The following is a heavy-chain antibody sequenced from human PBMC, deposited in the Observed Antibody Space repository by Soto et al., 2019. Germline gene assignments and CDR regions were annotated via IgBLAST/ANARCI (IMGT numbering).Heavy chain of an antibody. D-gene: IGHD3-3*01. CDR3: ARVDGITLFRVVISVYYYGMGL. CDR1: GYTFTSYG. Sequence: ASVKVSCKASGYTFTSYGISWVRQAPGQGLEWMGWISAYNGNTNYAQKFQGRVTMTTDTSTSTAYMELRSLRSDDTAAYYCARVDGITLFRVVISVYYYGMGLWGQGTTVTGSS. CDR2: ISAYNGNT. V-gene: IGHV1-18*04. J-gene: IGHJ6*02.